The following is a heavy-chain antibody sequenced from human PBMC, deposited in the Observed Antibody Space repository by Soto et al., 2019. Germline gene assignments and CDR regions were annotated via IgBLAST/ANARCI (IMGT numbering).Heavy chain of an antibody. J-gene: IGHJ6*02. CDR3: ARAYSGRLPRRADYYYAMDV. Sequence: LPETLSLTCAVSGYSISSGYYWGWIRQPPGKGLEWIGTIYDSGNIYYNPSLESRVSISVDTSKNQFSLKVTSVTAGDTAVYYCARAYSGRLPRRADYYYAMDVWGQGTTVTVSS. V-gene: IGHV4-38-2*01. CDR1: GYSISSGYY. D-gene: IGHD2-15*01. CDR2: IYDSGNI.